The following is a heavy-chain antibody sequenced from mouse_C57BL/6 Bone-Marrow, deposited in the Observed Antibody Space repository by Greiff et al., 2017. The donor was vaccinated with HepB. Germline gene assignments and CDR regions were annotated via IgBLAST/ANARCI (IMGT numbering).Heavy chain of an antibody. CDR2: IYPGSGNT. V-gene: IGHV1-66*01. Sequence: VQLQQSGPELVKPGASVKISCKASGYSFTSYYIHWVKQRPGQGLEWIGWIYPGSGNTKYNEKFKGKATLTADTSSSTAYMQLSSLTSEDSAVYYCARGDDYERAMDYWGQGTSVTVSS. J-gene: IGHJ4*01. CDR1: GYSFTSYY. D-gene: IGHD2-4*01. CDR3: ARGDDYERAMDY.